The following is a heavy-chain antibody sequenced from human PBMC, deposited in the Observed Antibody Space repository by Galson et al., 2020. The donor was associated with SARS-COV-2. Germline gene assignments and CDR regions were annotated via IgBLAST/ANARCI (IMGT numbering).Heavy chain of an antibody. V-gene: IGHV2-70*11. Sequence: SGPTLVQPTQTLTLTCTFSGFSLRTSGMCVSWIRQPPGKALEWLARIDWDGDKHYSTSLKTRFTISKDTSKNQVVLIMTNMDPVDTATYYCARTWIARTASRTFDYWGQGTLVTVSS. J-gene: IGHJ4*02. CDR2: IDWDGDK. D-gene: IGHD2-21*01. CDR3: ARTWIARTASRTFDY. CDR1: GFSLRTSGMC.